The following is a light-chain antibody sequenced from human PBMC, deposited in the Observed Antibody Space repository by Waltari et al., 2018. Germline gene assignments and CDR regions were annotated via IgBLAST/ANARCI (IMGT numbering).Light chain of an antibody. V-gene: IGKV1-5*03. CDR1: QSISSW. CDR2: GAS. CDR3: QQYNTYST. Sequence: DIQMTQSPSTLSASVGDRVTITCRASQSISSWVAWYQQKPGKAPKLLIYGASNLETEVPSRFSGSGSGTEFTLTISSLQPDDFATYYCQQYNTYSTFGQGTKVEIK. J-gene: IGKJ1*01.